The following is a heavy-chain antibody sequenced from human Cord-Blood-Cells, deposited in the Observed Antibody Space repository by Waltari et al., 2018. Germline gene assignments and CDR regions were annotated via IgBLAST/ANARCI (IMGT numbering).Heavy chain of an antibody. CDR3: ASSVFGVVIDAFDI. CDR1: GGSISSSNW. Sequence: QVQLQESGPGLVKPSGTLSLTCAVSGGSISSSNWRSWVGQTPGKGLEWIGEIYHSGSTNYNPSLKSRVTISVDKSKNQFSLKLSSVTAADTAVYYCASSVFGVVIDAFDIWGQGTMVTVSS. V-gene: IGHV4-4*02. D-gene: IGHD3-3*02. J-gene: IGHJ3*02. CDR2: IYHSGST.